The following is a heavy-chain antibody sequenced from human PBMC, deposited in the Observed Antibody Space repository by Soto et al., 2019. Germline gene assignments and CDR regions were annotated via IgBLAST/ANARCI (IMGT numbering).Heavy chain of an antibody. Sequence: ASVKVSCKASGYTFTNYYMHWVRQAPGQGLEWMGKINPSGGSTSYAQKFQGRVTMTRDTSTSTVYMELSSLRSEDTAVYYCARDLENYYDSSGPGNWGKGPLVTVFS. J-gene: IGHJ4*02. V-gene: IGHV1-46*01. CDR3: ARDLENYYDSSGPGN. CDR1: GYTFTNYY. D-gene: IGHD3-22*01. CDR2: INPSGGST.